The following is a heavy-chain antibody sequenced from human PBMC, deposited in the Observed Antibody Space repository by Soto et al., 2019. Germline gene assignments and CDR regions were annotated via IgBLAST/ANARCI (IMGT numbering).Heavy chain of an antibody. V-gene: IGHV6-1*01. CDR1: GDSVSSNSAA. CDR2: TYYRSKWYN. CDR3: AREKGSSCWYWFDP. J-gene: IGHJ5*02. Sequence: SQTLSLTCAISGDSVSSNSAAWNWIRQSPSRVLEWLGRTYYRSKWYNDYAVSVKSRITINPDTSKNQFSLQLNTVTPEDTAVYYCAREKGSSCWYWFDPWGQGTLVTVSS. D-gene: IGHD6-19*01.